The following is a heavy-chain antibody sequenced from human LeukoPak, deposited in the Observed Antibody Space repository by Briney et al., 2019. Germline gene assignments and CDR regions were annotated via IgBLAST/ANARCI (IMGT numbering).Heavy chain of an antibody. CDR1: GGSFSGYY. J-gene: IGHJ4*02. Sequence: SETLALTCAVYGGSFSGYYWSWIRQPPGKGLEWIGEINQSGSTNYNPSLKSRVTISGDTSKNQFSLKLSSVTAADTAVYYCARAGRSLGAYWGQGTLVTVSS. V-gene: IGHV4-34*01. D-gene: IGHD3-3*01. CDR2: INQSGST. CDR3: ARAGRSLGAY.